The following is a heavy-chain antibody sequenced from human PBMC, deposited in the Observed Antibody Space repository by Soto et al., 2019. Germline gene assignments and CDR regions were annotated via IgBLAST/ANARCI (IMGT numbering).Heavy chain of an antibody. Sequence: QVHLVQSGAEGKKPGASVKVSCKASGYTFTNYYIHWGRQAPGQGLEWLGIIRPSGGRTEYAQRFKGRVTLTRDTSTSTVYMELTSLTSEDTAVYYCAREPNESYYFDYWGQGTLVTVSS. D-gene: IGHD5-18*01. CDR3: AREPNESYYFDY. V-gene: IGHV1-46*01. CDR2: IRPSGGRT. CDR1: GYTFTNYY. J-gene: IGHJ4*02.